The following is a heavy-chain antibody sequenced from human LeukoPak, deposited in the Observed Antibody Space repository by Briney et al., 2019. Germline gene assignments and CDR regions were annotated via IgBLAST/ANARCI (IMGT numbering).Heavy chain of an antibody. D-gene: IGHD2-2*01. J-gene: IGHJ6*02. CDR1: GGSISSYY. V-gene: IGHV4-59*08. CDR2: IYYSGST. CDR3: ALLGYCSSTSCPWGMDV. Sequence: SETLSLTCTVSGGSISSYYWSWIRQPPGKGLEWIGYIYYSGSTNYNPSLKSRVTISVDTSKNQFSLQLSSVTAADTAVYYCALLGYCSSTSCPWGMDVWGQGTTVTVSS.